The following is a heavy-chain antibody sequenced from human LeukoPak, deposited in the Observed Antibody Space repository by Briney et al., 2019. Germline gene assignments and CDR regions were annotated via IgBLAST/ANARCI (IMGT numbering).Heavy chain of an antibody. Sequence: PGGSLRLSCAASGFTFSSYEMNWVRQAPGKGLEWVSVIYSGGSTYYADSVKGRFTISRDNSKNTLYLQMNSLRAEDTAVYYCAREVGPDYGPGSYSAYWGQGTLVTVSS. J-gene: IGHJ4*02. CDR1: GFTFSSYE. V-gene: IGHV3-53*01. CDR3: AREVGPDYGPGSYSAY. CDR2: IYSGGST. D-gene: IGHD3-10*01.